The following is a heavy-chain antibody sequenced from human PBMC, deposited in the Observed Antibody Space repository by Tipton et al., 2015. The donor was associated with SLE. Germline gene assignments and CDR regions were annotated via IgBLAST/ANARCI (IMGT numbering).Heavy chain of an antibody. Sequence: TLSLTCAVYGGSFSGYYWSWIRQPPGKGLEWIGEINHSGSTNYNPSLKSRVTISVDTSKNQFSLKLTSVTAADTAVYYCARGKGSGSYSSGQFDSWGQGTLVTVSS. CDR2: INHSGST. V-gene: IGHV4-34*01. CDR1: GGSFSGYY. D-gene: IGHD3-10*01. J-gene: IGHJ4*02. CDR3: ARGKGSGSYSSGQFDS.